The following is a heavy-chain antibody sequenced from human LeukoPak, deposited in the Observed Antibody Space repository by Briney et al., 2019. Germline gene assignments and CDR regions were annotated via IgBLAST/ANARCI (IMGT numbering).Heavy chain of an antibody. CDR1: GFTFSNYE. V-gene: IGHV3-48*03. J-gene: IGHJ4*02. CDR2: ISSSGSDI. Sequence: PGGSLRLSCAASGFTFSNYEMHWVRQAPGKGLEWVSYISSSGSDIYYADSVKGRFTISRDNAKNSLYLHMNSLRAEDTAVYYCAKDDYYDTSGYRDWGQGTLVTVSS. D-gene: IGHD3-22*01. CDR3: AKDDYYDTSGYRD.